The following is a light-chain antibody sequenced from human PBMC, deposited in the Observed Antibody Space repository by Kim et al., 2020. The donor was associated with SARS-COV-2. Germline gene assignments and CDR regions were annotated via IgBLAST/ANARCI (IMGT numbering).Light chain of an antibody. CDR3: QQRSNWMFS. J-gene: IGKJ2*01. CDR2: GAS. CDR1: QWDSIQ. V-gene: IGKV3-11*01. Sequence: PGGRAPLACRASQWDSIQLARYQQKPGQAPRLLICGASNRATGIPARFTGSWAGTDFTRAISSLESEDFAVHYCQQRSNWMFSFGQGTKPEI.